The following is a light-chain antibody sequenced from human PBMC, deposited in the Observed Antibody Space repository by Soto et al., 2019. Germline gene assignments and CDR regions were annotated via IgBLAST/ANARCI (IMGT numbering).Light chain of an antibody. CDR2: GSS. Sequence: IVMTQSPATLSVSPGEGVTLSCRASENVGTNLAWYQQKPGQAPRLLIYGSSTMATGIPATFSGSGSGTEFTLTISSLQSEDSAIYYCQQYNNWGLSFGGGTKVEIK. V-gene: IGKV3D-15*01. CDR3: QQYNNWGLS. J-gene: IGKJ4*01. CDR1: ENVGTN.